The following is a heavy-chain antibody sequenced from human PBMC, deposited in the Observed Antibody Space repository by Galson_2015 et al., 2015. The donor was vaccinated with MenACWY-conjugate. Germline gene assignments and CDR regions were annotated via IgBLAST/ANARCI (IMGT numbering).Heavy chain of an antibody. CDR2: IYAGGST. D-gene: IGHD2-15*01. J-gene: IGHJ5*02. CDR3: ARENVATLIDL. Sequence: SLRLSGAASGFTVTRLYLSWVRQAPGKALEWVSVIYAGGSTDYADLVRGRFTLSRDVLRNTLYLQMDSLRPEDTALYYCARENVATLIDLWGQGTLVTVSS. V-gene: IGHV3-66*01. CDR1: GFTVTRLY.